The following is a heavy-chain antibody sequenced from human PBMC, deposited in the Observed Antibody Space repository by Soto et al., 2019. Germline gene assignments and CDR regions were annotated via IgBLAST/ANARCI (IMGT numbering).Heavy chain of an antibody. CDR3: AKALPPTITIFGVVIPPFDY. V-gene: IGHV3-23*01. J-gene: IGHJ4*02. CDR1: GFTFSSYA. CDR2: ISGSGGST. Sequence: EVQLLESGGGLVQPGGSLRLSCAASGFTFSSYAMSWVRQAPGKGLEWVSAISGSGGSTYYADSVKGRFTISRDNSKNTLNLQMNSLRAEDTAVYYCAKALPPTITIFGVVIPPFDYWGQGTLVTVSS. D-gene: IGHD3-3*01.